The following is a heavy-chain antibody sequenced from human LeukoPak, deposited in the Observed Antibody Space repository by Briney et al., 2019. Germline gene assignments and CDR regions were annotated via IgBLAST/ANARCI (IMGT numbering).Heavy chain of an antibody. D-gene: IGHD3/OR15-3a*01. CDR1: GFPFSRYW. CDR2: INRDGSST. Sequence: GGSLRLSCAASGFPFSRYWMHWVRQAPGKGLMWVSRINRDGSSTTYADSVKGRFTISRDNAKNTLYLQMNSLRAEDTAVYYCARVRAGWTGYNPDYWGQGTLVTVSS. J-gene: IGHJ4*02. CDR3: ARVRAGWTGYNPDY. V-gene: IGHV3-74*01.